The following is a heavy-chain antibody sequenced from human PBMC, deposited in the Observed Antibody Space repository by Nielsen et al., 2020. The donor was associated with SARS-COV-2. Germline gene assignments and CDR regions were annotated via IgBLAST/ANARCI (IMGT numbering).Heavy chain of an antibody. CDR1: GGSISSNNHY. CDR3: ARALVPGFLLFWGY. V-gene: IGHV4-39*07. J-gene: IGHJ4*02. D-gene: IGHD3-16*01. Sequence: GSLRLSCTVSGGSISSNNHYWGWIRQPPGKGLEWIGSIHYSGGTYYNPSLRSRVTISVDTSKNQFSLNMVSVTAADTAVYYCARALVPGFLLFWGYWGQGTLVTVSS. CDR2: IHYSGGT.